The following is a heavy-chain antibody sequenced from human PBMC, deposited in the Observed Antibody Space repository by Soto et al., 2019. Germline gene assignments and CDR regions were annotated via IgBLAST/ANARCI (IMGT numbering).Heavy chain of an antibody. CDR2: IYHSGST. V-gene: IGHV4-30-2*01. CDR3: ASRRGFPYYYGMDV. Sequence: QLQLQESGSGLVKPSQTLSLTCAVSGGSISSGGYSWSWIRQPPGKGLEWIGYIYHSGSTYYNPSHKTRVTITVDRAKNQFSLKLSSVTAADTAVYYCASRRGFPYYYGMDVWGQGTTLTVYS. CDR1: GGSISSGGYS. D-gene: IGHD5-12*01. J-gene: IGHJ6*02.